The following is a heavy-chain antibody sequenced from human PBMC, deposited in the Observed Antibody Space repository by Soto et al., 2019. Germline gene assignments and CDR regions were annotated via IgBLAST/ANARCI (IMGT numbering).Heavy chain of an antibody. V-gene: IGHV3-23*01. CDR1: GFTFSSYA. Sequence: PGGSLRLSCAASGFTFSSYAMSWVRQAPGKGLEWVSAISGSGGSTCYADSVKGRFTISRDNSKNTLYLQMNSLRAEDTAVYYCAKDPDCSGGSCEPTETKGVFDPWGQGTLVTVSS. CDR2: ISGSGGST. D-gene: IGHD2-15*01. CDR3: AKDPDCSGGSCEPTETKGVFDP. J-gene: IGHJ5*02.